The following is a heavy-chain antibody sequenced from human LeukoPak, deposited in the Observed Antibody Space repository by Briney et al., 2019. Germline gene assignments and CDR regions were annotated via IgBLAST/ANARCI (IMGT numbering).Heavy chain of an antibody. Sequence: GGSLRLSCAASGVTFSSYAMSWVRQAPGQGLEWVSAISGSGGRTYYADFVKGRFTISRDNSKNTLYLQMNSLRADDTAVYYCAKDLISPYYYYGMDVWGQRTPVTLSS. CDR1: GVTFSSYA. J-gene: IGHJ6*02. CDR3: AKDLISPYYYYGMDV. V-gene: IGHV3-23*01. CDR2: ISGSGGRT.